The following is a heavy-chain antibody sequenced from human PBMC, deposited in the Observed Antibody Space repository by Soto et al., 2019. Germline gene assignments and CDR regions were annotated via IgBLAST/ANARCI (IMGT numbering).Heavy chain of an antibody. CDR1: GFTFSSYA. Sequence: EVQLLESGGGLVQPGGSLRLSCAASGFTFSSYAMSWVRQAPGKGLEWVSAIGGSGGSTYYADSVKGRFTISRDNSKNTLYLQMNSLRAEDTAGYYGAKGDRYSIGIFDYRGQGTLVTVSS. J-gene: IGHJ4*01. CDR2: IGGSGGST. D-gene: IGHD6-19*01. V-gene: IGHV3-23*01. CDR3: AKGDRYSIGIFDY.